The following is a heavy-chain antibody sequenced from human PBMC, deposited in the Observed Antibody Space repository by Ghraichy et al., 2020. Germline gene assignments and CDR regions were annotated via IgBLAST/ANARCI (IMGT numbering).Heavy chain of an antibody. CDR1: GFTVSSNY. V-gene: IGHV3-53*01. D-gene: IGHD4-17*01. J-gene: IGHJ4*02. Sequence: GGSLRLSCAASGFTVSSNYMTWVRQAPGKGLEWVSVIDSGGSTYYADSVKGRFTISRDNSKNTLYLQMNSLRAEDTAMYYCARDSNPNGDYEGWGQGTLVTVSS. CDR3: ARDSNPNGDYEG. CDR2: IDSGGST.